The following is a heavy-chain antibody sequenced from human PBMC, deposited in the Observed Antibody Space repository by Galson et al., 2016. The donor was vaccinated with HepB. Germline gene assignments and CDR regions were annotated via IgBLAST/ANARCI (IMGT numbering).Heavy chain of an antibody. J-gene: IGHJ3*02. V-gene: IGHV1-46*01. Sequence: SVKVSCKASGYTFTSYFFHWVRQAPGQGLEWMGLINPSGGSTSFAQKFQGRVILMRDTFTSTVFMELSSLRFEDTAVYYCARDQTGYNAFDIWGQGTMVTVSS. CDR2: INPSGGST. D-gene: IGHD5-24*01. CDR3: ARDQTGYNAFDI. CDR1: GYTFTSYF.